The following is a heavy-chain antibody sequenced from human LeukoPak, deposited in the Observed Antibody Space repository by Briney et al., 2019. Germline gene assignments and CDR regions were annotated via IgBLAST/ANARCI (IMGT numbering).Heavy chain of an antibody. CDR3: AREGLYYYDSTGIFDY. J-gene: IGHJ4*02. V-gene: IGHV3-21*01. Sequence: GGSLRLSCAASGLPFSSFWMTWVRQAPGKGLEWVSSISSSSSYIYYADSVKGRFTISRDNAKNSLYLQMNSLRAEDTAVYYCAREGLYYYDSTGIFDYWGQGTLVTVSS. CDR1: GLPFSSFW. CDR2: ISSSSSYI. D-gene: IGHD3-22*01.